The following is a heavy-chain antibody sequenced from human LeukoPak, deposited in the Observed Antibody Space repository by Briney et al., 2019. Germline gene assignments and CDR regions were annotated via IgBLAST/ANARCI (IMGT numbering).Heavy chain of an antibody. J-gene: IGHJ4*02. CDR3: ARGDPAPTLNVDY. Sequence: PGGSLRLSCAASGFTFSSYAMHWVRQAPGKGLEYVSAISSNGGSTYYANSVKGRFTISRDSSKNTLYLQMGSLRAEDMAGYYCARGDPAPTLNVDYWGQGTLVSVSS. D-gene: IGHD5-18*01. CDR2: ISSNGGST. V-gene: IGHV3-64*01. CDR1: GFTFSSYA.